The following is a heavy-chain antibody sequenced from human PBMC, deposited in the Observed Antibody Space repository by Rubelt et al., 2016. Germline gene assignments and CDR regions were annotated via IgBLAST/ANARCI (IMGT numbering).Heavy chain of an antibody. J-gene: IGHJ4*02. CDR2: MNPNSGNT. CDR1: GYTFTSYD. CDR3: GRGSGHVGY. Sequence: QVQLVQSGAEVKKPGASVQVSCKASGYTFTSYDINWVRQATGQGLEWMGWMNPNSGNTGYAQKFQGRVTMTRNISISTAYMERSSRRSEDTAVDDGGRGSGHVGYWGQGTLVTVSS. D-gene: IGHD3-3*01. V-gene: IGHV1-8*01.